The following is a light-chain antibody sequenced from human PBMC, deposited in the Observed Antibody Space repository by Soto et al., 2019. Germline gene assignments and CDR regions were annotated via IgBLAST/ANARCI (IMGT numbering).Light chain of an antibody. CDR2: GAS. CDR3: QQYGSSPPALT. J-gene: IGKJ4*01. Sequence: EIVLTQSPGTLSLSPGERATLSCRGSQSVSSSYLAWYQQKPGQAPRLLIYGASSRATGIPDRFSGSGSGTDFTLNISRLEPEDFAVYYCQQYGSSPPALTFGGGTKVDIK. V-gene: IGKV3-20*01. CDR1: QSVSSSY.